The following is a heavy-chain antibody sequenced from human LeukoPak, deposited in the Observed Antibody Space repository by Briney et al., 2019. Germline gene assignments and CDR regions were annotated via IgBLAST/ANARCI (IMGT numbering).Heavy chain of an antibody. Sequence: GGSLRISCIAYGFTFSSYAMGWVRQAPGRGLEWVLGISGSGESTYYTDSVKRRFNISRDNAKNTLYLQMNSLRAEDTAVYYCAKDSHLSYSSGWYPSDYWGQGTLVTVSS. V-gene: IGHV3-23*01. J-gene: IGHJ4*02. D-gene: IGHD6-19*01. CDR1: GFTFSSYA. CDR3: AKDSHLSYSSGWYPSDY. CDR2: ISGSGEST.